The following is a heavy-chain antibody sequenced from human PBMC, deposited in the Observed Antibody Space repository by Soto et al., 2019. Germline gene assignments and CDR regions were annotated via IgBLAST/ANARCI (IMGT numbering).Heavy chain of an antibody. V-gene: IGHV1-69*01. Sequence: QVQLVQSGAEVKKPGSSVKVSCKASGVTFSSYAISWVRQAPGQGLEWMGGIIPIFGTANYAQKFQGRVTITADESTSTDYMELSSLRSEDTAVYYCARYKGGITMVRGEISYYYGMDVWGQGTTVTVSS. J-gene: IGHJ6*02. CDR2: IIPIFGTA. CDR3: ARYKGGITMVRGEISYYYGMDV. D-gene: IGHD3-10*01. CDR1: GVTFSSYA.